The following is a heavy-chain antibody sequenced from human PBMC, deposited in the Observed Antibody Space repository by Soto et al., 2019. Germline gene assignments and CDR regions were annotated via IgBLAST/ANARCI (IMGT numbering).Heavy chain of an antibody. Sequence: PGGSLRLSCAASGFTFSNYWMHWVRQGPGKGLEWVANIRQDGAEKYYVDSVKGRFTISRDNAKSSLYLQMNSLTAEDTALYYCVRDMDVWGQGTTVTVSS. CDR3: VRDMDV. J-gene: IGHJ6*02. CDR1: GFTFSNYW. CDR2: IRQDGAEK. V-gene: IGHV3-7*05.